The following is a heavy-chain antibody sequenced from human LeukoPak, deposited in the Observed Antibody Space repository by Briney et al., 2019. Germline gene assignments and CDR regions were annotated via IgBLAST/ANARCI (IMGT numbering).Heavy chain of an antibody. CDR1: GGSISSSSYY. D-gene: IGHD6-13*01. CDR2: INHSGST. CDR3: ARMGVMRRYSSSWYPPRNSEWRMVAFDI. J-gene: IGHJ3*02. Sequence: SETLSLTCTVSGGSISSSSYYWSWIRQPPGKGLEWIGEINHSGSTNYNPSLKSRVTISVDTSKNQFSLKLSSVTAADTAVYYCARMGVMRRYSSSWYPPRNSEWRMVAFDIWGQGTMVTVSS. V-gene: IGHV4-39*07.